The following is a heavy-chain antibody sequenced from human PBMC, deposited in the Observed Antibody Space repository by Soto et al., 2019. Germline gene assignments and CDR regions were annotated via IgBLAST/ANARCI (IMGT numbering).Heavy chain of an antibody. CDR3: ARDTPPPEDITMVRGVHSPYGMDV. CDR1: GGSVSSGSYY. J-gene: IGHJ6*02. CDR2: IYYSGST. D-gene: IGHD3-10*01. V-gene: IGHV4-61*01. Sequence: QVQLQESGPGLVKPSETLSLTCTVSGGSVSSGSYYWSWIRQPPGKGLEWIGYIYYSGSTNYNPSLQSRVTISVDTSKNPFSLKLSSVTAADTAVYYCARDTPPPEDITMVRGVHSPYGMDVWGQGTTVTVSS.